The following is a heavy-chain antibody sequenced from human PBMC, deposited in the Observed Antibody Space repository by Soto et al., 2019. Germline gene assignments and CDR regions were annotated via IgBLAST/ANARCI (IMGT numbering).Heavy chain of an antibody. CDR3: ARDQGGVYYYGSGCFYIVTPHPPFRHYYYYYGMDV. D-gene: IGHD3-10*01. Sequence: SETLSLTCTVSGGSISSDSYYWGWIRQSPEKGLEWIASISYSGSTYYNPTLKSRLIISVDTSKSQFSLKLSSVTAADTAVYYCARDQGGVYYYGSGCFYIVTPHPPFRHYYYYYGMDVWGQGTTVTVSS. CDR1: GGSISSDSYY. CDR2: ISYSGST. V-gene: IGHV4-39*02. J-gene: IGHJ6*02.